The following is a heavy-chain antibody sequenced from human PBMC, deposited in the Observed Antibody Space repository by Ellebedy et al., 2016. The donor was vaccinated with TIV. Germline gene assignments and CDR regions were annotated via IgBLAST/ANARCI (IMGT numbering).Heavy chain of an antibody. CDR2: INPNSGGT. CDR1: GYTFTGYY. J-gene: IGHJ5*02. Sequence: AASVKVSCKASGYTFTGYYMHWVRQAPGQGLEWMGWINPNSGGTNYAQKFQGRVTMTRDTSISTAYMELSRLRSDDTAVYYCASSITMVRGVTGWFDPWGQGTLVTVSS. CDR3: ASSITMVRGVTGWFDP. D-gene: IGHD3-10*01. V-gene: IGHV1-2*02.